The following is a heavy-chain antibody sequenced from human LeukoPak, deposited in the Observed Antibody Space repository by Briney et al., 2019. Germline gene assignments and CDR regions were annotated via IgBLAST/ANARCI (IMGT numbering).Heavy chain of an antibody. Sequence: ASVKVSCKASGYTFTNFGISWVRQAPGQGLEWMGWISGNNDNTNYVQKFQGRVTMTTDTSTSTAYMELKSLRADDTAVYYCARDGTSTDDYWGQGTLVTVSS. CDR3: ARDGTSTDDY. J-gene: IGHJ4*02. CDR1: GYTFTNFG. V-gene: IGHV1-18*01. D-gene: IGHD2-2*01. CDR2: ISGNNDNT.